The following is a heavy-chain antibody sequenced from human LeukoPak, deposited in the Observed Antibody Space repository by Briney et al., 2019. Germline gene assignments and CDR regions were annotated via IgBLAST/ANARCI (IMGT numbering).Heavy chain of an antibody. D-gene: IGHD6-19*01. CDR1: GFTFSSYA. V-gene: IGHV3-23*01. Sequence: GGSLRLSCAASGFTFSSYAMSWVRQAPGKRLEWVSAISGSGGSTYYADSVKGRFTISRDNSKNSLYLQMNSLRAEDTAVYYCAKESSGGWYFDYWGQGTLVTVSS. CDR2: ISGSGGST. J-gene: IGHJ4*02. CDR3: AKESSGGWYFDY.